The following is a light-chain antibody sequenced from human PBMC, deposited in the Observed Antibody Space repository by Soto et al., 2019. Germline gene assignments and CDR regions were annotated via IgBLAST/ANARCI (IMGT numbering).Light chain of an antibody. Sequence: DIQMTQTQSSLSASVGDRVTITCRASQRISKKLSWYQQKPGKAPKLLIYAASTLQNGVPSRISGSGSGTDFTLTIDSLQPEDFATYYCQPSYSRVTFGQGTKVAIK. J-gene: IGKJ1*01. CDR1: QRISKK. CDR2: AAS. V-gene: IGKV1-39*01. CDR3: QPSYSRVT.